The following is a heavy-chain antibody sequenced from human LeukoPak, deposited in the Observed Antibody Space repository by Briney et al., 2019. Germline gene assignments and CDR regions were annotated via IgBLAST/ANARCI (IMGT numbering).Heavy chain of an antibody. J-gene: IGHJ6*02. CDR3: ARAPRQWLSHYYYYGMDV. Sequence: PGGSLRLSCAASGFTFSSYAMHWVRQAPGKGLEWVAVISYDGSNKYYADSVKGRFTISRDNSKNTLYLQMNSLRAEDTAVYYCARAPRQWLSHYYYYGMDVWGQGTTVTVSS. CDR2: ISYDGSNK. V-gene: IGHV3-30-3*01. D-gene: IGHD6-19*01. CDR1: GFTFSSYA.